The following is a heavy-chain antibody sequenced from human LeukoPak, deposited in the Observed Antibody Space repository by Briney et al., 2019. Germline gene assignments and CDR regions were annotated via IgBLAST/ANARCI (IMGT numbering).Heavy chain of an antibody. CDR3: ARTFDWLLVFVDY. V-gene: IGHV1-2*02. CDR2: INPNSGGT. J-gene: IGHJ4*02. Sequence: ASVKVSCKASGYSFTGYYMHWVRQAPGQGLEWMGRINPNSGGTNYAQKFQGRVTMTRDTSISTAYMELSRLRSDDTAVYYCARTFDWLLVFVDYWGQGTLVTVSS. D-gene: IGHD3-9*01. CDR1: GYSFTGYY.